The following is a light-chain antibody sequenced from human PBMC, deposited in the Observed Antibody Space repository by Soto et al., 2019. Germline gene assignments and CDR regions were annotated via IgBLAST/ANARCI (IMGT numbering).Light chain of an antibody. CDR1: EGLVYGDGNTY. J-gene: IGKJ2*01. Sequence: DVVLTQSPLFLSATLGQPASISCRSSEGLVYGDGNTYLSWFQRRPGHAPRRLISAVSDRDSGVPDRFSGSGSGTDFTLRISRVEAEDVGVYFCMQGTHWPFTFGQGTKLEIK. CDR3: MQGTHWPFT. CDR2: AVS. V-gene: IGKV2-30*01.